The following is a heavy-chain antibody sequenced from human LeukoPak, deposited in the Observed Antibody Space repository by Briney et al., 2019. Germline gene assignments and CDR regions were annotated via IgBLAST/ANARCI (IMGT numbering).Heavy chain of an antibody. CDR3: ASTIGGDLYYYYYMDV. J-gene: IGHJ6*03. Sequence: GSSVKVSCKASEGTFSSYAISWVRQAPGQGLEWMGGIIPIFGTANYAQKFQGRVTITTDESTSTAYMELSSLRSEDTAVYYCASTIGGDLYYYYYMDVWGKGTTVTVSS. V-gene: IGHV1-69*05. CDR2: IIPIFGTA. D-gene: IGHD2-21*02. CDR1: EGTFSSYA.